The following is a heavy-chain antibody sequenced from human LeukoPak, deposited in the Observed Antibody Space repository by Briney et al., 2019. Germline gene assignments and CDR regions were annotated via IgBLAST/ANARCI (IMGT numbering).Heavy chain of an antibody. D-gene: IGHD2-2*01. Sequence: PGGPLRLSCGPSGFPFTGIYVSWGRRAPGKGLGGGAGIYSSWSTYYADSVKGRFTISRDNSQNTLYLQMNSLRPEDTAVYYCARDKLPAPWDGMDVWGQGTTLTVSS. V-gene: IGHV3-53*01. J-gene: IGHJ6*02. CDR2: IYSSWST. CDR3: ARDKLPAPWDGMDV. CDR1: GFPFTGIY.